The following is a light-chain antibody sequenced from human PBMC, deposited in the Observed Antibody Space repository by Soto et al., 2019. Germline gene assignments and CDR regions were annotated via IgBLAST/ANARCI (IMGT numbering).Light chain of an antibody. Sequence: QSVLTQPPSASGTPGQRVTISCFGSSANIGSDYVYWYQQLPGAAPKLLIYRNNQRPSGVPDRFSGSKSGTSASLAISGLRSEDEADYYCATWDESLSGRVFGGGTKLTV. CDR1: SANIGSDY. V-gene: IGLV1-47*01. CDR3: ATWDESLSGRV. CDR2: RNN. J-gene: IGLJ3*02.